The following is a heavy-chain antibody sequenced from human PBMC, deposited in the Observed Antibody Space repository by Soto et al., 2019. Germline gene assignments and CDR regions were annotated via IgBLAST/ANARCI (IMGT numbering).Heavy chain of an antibody. V-gene: IGHV3-33*01. J-gene: IGHJ4*02. D-gene: IGHD5-12*01. CDR3: ARHGSRGYSGYDLDF. CDR2: IWYDGSNK. Sequence: SLSLFCAASAFIVSNYGMHWVRQAPGKGLEWVAVIWYDGSNKYYADSVKGRFTISRDNSKNTLYLQMNSLRAEDTAVYYCARHGSRGYSGYDLDFCGQGTLVTVSS. CDR1: AFIVSNYG.